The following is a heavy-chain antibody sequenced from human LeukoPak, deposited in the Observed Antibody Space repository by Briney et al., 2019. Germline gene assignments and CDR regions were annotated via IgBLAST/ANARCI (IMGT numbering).Heavy chain of an antibody. V-gene: IGHV4-39*01. D-gene: IGHD6-6*01. CDR3: ASGYSSSSAYFDY. Sequence: PSETLSLTCTVSGGSISSTSIYYWGWIRQPPGKGLEWIGSVYSTGSTTGSTYYNPSLKSRVTISADTSKNQFSLKLNSVTAADTAVYYCASGYSSSSAYFDYWGQGTLVTVSS. CDR1: GGSISSTSIYY. J-gene: IGHJ4*02. CDR2: VYSTGSTTGST.